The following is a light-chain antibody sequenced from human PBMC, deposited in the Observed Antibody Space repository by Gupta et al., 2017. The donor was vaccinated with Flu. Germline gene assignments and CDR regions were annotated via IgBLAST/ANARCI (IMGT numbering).Light chain of an antibody. CDR3: QQYNNWLLLT. V-gene: IGKV3-15*01. J-gene: IGKJ4*01. CDR1: QSVSSN. Sequence: ATLSVSPGERATLSCRASQSVSSNLAWYQQKPGQAPRLLIYGASTRATGIPARFSGSGYGTEFTLTISSLQSEDFAVYYCQQYNNWLLLTFGGGTKVEIK. CDR2: GAS.